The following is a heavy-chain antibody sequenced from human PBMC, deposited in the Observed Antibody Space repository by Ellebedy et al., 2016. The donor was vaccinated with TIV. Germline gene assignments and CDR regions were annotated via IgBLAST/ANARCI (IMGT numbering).Heavy chain of an antibody. J-gene: IGHJ4*02. D-gene: IGHD4-17*01. CDR1: GYIFISYG. CDR2: ISTYYGNT. Sequence: AASVKVSCKASGYIFISYGINWARQAPGQGLEWMGWISTYYGNTNYAQNLQGRVTMTTDTSTSTAYMELRSLTFDDTAVYYCARCYGDYLDYNFDYWGQGTLVTVSS. V-gene: IGHV1-18*01. CDR3: ARCYGDYLDYNFDY.